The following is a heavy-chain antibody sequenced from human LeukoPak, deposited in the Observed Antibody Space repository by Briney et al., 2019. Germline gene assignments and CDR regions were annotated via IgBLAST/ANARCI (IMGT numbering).Heavy chain of an antibody. CDR1: GFTFSSYG. CDR2: ISYDGSNK. Sequence: GGSLRLSCAASGFTFSSYGMHWVRQAPGKGLEWVAVISYDGSNKYYADSVKGRFTISRDNSKNTLYLQMNSLRAEDTAVYYCAKDIPHGWFDPWGQGTLVTVSS. V-gene: IGHV3-30*18. J-gene: IGHJ5*02. CDR3: AKDIPHGWFDP.